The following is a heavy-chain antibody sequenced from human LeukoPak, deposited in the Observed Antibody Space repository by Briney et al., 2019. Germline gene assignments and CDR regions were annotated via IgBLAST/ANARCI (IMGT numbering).Heavy chain of an antibody. CDR1: GVTFSSYW. Sequence: GGSLRLSCAASGVTFSSYWMNWARQAPGKGLEWVASINHNGNVNYYVDSVKGRFTISRDNAKNSLYLQMSNLRAEDTAVYFCARGGGLDVWGQGATVTVSS. D-gene: IGHD3-16*01. J-gene: IGHJ6*02. CDR3: ARGGGLDV. V-gene: IGHV3-7*03. CDR2: INHNGNVN.